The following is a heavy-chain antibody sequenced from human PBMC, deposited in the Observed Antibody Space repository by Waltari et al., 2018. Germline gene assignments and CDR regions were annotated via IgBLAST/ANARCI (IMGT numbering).Heavy chain of an antibody. CDR3: ARYPDTGGYRIDY. Sequence: QVHLQQWGPVPFKPSETLSLPCAVYGGSVSGYYWRWIRRPPGEGREWIGELNHSESTNNNPSVKSRVTISVDTDKNQISLKLITVTAADTAVYDCARYPDTGGYRIDYWGQGTLVTVSS. D-gene: IGHD3-16*02. V-gene: IGHV4-34*01. J-gene: IGHJ4*02. CDR2: LNHSEST. CDR1: GGSVSGYY.